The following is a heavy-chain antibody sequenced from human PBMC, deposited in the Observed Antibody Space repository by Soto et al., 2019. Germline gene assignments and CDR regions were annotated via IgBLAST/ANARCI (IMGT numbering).Heavy chain of an antibody. J-gene: IGHJ4*02. D-gene: IGHD6-6*01. CDR3: ARIRDSSSSCYFDY. Sequence: GXGPTLVNPTQTLTLTCTFSGFSLSTSGMCVSWIRQPPGKALEWLALIDWDDDKYYSTSLKTRLTISKDTSKNQVVLTMTNMDPVDTATYYCARIRDSSSSCYFDYWGQGTLVTVSS. CDR1: GFSLSTSGMC. CDR2: IDWDDDK. V-gene: IGHV2-70*01.